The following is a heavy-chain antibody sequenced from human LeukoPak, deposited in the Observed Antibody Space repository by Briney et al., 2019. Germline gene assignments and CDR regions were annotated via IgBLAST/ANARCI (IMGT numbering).Heavy chain of an antibody. CDR2: IYYSGST. CDR3: ARGRWLHRIGVYFDY. Sequence: SETLSLTCTVSGGSISSSSYYWGWIRQPPGKGLEWIGSIYYSGSTYYNPSLKSRVTISVDTSKNQFSLKLSSVTAADTAVYYCARGRWLHRIGVYFDYWGQGTLVTVSS. V-gene: IGHV4-39*07. D-gene: IGHD5-24*01. CDR1: GGSISSSSYY. J-gene: IGHJ4*02.